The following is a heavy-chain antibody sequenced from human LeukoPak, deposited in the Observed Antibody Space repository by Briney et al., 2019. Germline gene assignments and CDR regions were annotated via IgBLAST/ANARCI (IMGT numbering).Heavy chain of an antibody. CDR2: INPNSGGT. Sequence: RASVKVSCKASGYTFTGYYMHWVRQAPGQGLEWMGWINPNSGGTNYAQKFQGRVTMTRDTSISTAYMELSRLRSADPAVYYCARERPGPKSPWFDTWGQGTLVTVSS. V-gene: IGHV1-2*02. CDR1: GYTFTGYY. CDR3: ARERPGPKSPWFDT. D-gene: IGHD1-14*01. J-gene: IGHJ5*02.